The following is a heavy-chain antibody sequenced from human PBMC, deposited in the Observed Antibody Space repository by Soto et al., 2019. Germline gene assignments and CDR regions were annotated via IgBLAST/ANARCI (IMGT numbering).Heavy chain of an antibody. CDR3: ARCIQGDYYYGMDV. J-gene: IGHJ6*02. V-gene: IGHV1-18*01. CDR2: INADYGNT. Sequence: GASVKVSCKASGYTFYSHSISWVGQAPGQGLEWMGRINADYGNTQYAQKFRGRVTMTTDTSTTTVYMELTNLRSDDTAVYYCARCIQGDYYYGMDVWGQGTTVTVSS. D-gene: IGHD5-18*01. CDR1: GYTFYSHS.